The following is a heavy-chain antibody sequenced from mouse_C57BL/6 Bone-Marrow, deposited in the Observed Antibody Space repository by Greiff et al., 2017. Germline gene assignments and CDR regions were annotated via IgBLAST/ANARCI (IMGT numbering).Heavy chain of an antibody. CDR1: GFNIKDDY. CDR2: IDPENGDT. D-gene: IGHD1-1*01. CDR3: MGDYYGSSYGFDY. Sequence: VQLKQSGAELVRPGASVKLSCTASGFNIKDDYMHWVQQRPEQGLAWIGWIDPENGDTEYASKFQGKATITADTSSNTAYLQLSSLTSEDTAVYYCMGDYYGSSYGFDYWGQGTTLTVSS. V-gene: IGHV14-4*01. J-gene: IGHJ2*01.